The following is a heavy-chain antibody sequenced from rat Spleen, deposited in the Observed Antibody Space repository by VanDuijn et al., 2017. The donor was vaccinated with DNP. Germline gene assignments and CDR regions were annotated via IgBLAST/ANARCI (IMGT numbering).Heavy chain of an antibody. CDR1: GYTFTTYY. Sequence: QVQLQQSGAELTKPGSSVKISCRASGYTFTTYYIGWIKQTTRQGLEYIGYINMGSGGTNYNEKFKGKATLTVGKSSSTAFMQLSSLTPDDSAVYYCARRRLPYWYFDFWGPGTMVTVSS. V-gene: IGHV1-43*01. D-gene: IGHD1-4*01. CDR3: ARRRLPYWYFDF. CDR2: INMGSGGT. J-gene: IGHJ1*01.